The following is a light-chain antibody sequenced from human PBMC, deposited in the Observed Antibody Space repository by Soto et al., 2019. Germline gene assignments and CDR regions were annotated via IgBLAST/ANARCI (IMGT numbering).Light chain of an antibody. Sequence: QPVLTQAPSVSGAPGQRVTVSCTGNSSNIGAGYDVHWYQQVPGTVPKLLISGNSNRPPGVPDRFSGSKSGTSASLAITGLQSEDEADYYCSSYAGSNNFVFGTGTKLTVL. CDR1: SSNIGAGYD. V-gene: IGLV1-40*01. CDR3: SSYAGSNNFV. J-gene: IGLJ1*01. CDR2: GNS.